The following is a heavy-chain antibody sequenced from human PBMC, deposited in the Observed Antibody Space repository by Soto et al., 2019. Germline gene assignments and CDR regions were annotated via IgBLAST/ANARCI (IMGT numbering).Heavy chain of an antibody. CDR2: IRSKIYGGTT. V-gene: IGHV3-49*04. CDR3: TRDLFLGAVATGTKKEY. CDR1: GFAFGDYA. D-gene: IGHD1-1*01. J-gene: IGHJ4*02. Sequence: PGGSLRLSCTVFGFAFGDYAMSWVRQAPGKGLEWVGFIRSKIYGGTTEYAASVKGRFIISRDDSKSIAYLQMNSLKTEDTAVYYCTRDLFLGAVATGTKKEYWGQGTLVTVAS.